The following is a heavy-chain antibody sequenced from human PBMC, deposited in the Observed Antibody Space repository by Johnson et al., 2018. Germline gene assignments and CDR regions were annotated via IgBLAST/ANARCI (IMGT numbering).Heavy chain of an antibody. D-gene: IGHD3-22*01. Sequence: VQLVESGGGVVPPGRSLRLSCAASGFTFSSYGMHWVRQAPGKGLEWVAVISYDGSNKYYADSVKGRFTIPRDNSKTTRSLQMNSLRAEDTAVYYCAKDLWVSGYDWGTDAFDIWGQGTMVTVSS. J-gene: IGHJ3*02. CDR1: GFTFSSYG. CDR3: AKDLWVSGYDWGTDAFDI. CDR2: ISYDGSNK. V-gene: IGHV3-30*18.